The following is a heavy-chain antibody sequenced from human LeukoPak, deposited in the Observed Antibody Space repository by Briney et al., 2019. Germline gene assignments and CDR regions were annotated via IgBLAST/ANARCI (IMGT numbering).Heavy chain of an antibody. J-gene: IGHJ3*02. D-gene: IGHD5-12*01. CDR3: AVQTIVANTQGDAFDI. Sequence: EASVKVSCKASGYTFTAYCIHWVRQAPGQGLEWVGRINCNSAGTNYAQKFRGRVTMTRDTSISTVYVELSGLRSDDTAVYYCAVQTIVANTQGDAFDIWGQGTTVLVSS. CDR2: INCNSAGT. V-gene: IGHV1-2*06. CDR1: GYTFTAYC.